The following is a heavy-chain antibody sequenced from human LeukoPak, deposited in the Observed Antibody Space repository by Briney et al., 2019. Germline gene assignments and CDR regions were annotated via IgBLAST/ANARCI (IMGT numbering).Heavy chain of an antibody. CDR2: IIPIFGTA. J-gene: IGHJ4*02. Sequence: ASVKVSCKASGGTFSSYAISWARQAPGQGLEWMGGIIPIFGTANYAQKFQGRVTITADESTSTAYMELSSLRSEDTAVYYCAREGYCSSTSCSLGYWGQGTLVTVSS. CDR3: AREGYCSSTSCSLGY. D-gene: IGHD2-2*01. CDR1: GGTFSSYA. V-gene: IGHV1-69*01.